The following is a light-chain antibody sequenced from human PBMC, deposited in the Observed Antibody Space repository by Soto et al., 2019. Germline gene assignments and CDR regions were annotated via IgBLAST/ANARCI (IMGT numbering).Light chain of an antibody. Sequence: ETVMTQSPATLSVSPGEGATLACRATENINQNLAWYQQKPGQAPRLLIHGAAYRATGIPDRFSGRGSGTEFTLAISRLQSEAFAVIYCQQYNTWPLTCGGGTKVEIK. J-gene: IGKJ4*01. CDR2: GAA. CDR1: ENINQN. V-gene: IGKV3-15*01. CDR3: QQYNTWPLT.